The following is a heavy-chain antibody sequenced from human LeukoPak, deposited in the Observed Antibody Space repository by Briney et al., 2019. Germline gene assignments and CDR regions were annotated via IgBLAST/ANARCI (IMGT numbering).Heavy chain of an antibody. CDR1: GFAFSSYA. D-gene: IGHD3-22*01. CDR3: AKDFGSGYYFDY. J-gene: IGHJ4*02. Sequence: GGSLRLSCAASGFAFSSYAMNWVRQVPGKGLEWVSVISGDGDSTYYADFVKGRFSISRDNSKNTVYLQINSLRGEDTAVYYCAKDFGSGYYFDYWGQGTLVTVSS. V-gene: IGHV3-23*01. CDR2: ISGDGDST.